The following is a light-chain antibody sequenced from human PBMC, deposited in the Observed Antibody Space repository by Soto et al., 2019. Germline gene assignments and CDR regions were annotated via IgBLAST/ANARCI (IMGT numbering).Light chain of an antibody. Sequence: EIVMTQSPLSLPVTPGEPASISCRSSQSLLHSSGHNCLDWYLQKPGQSPQLLIYFGSNRASGGPYEYSGSGSGTDFTLKISRVEAEEVGLYYCMQTLQTPLTFGGGTKVEIK. CDR3: MQTLQTPLT. CDR2: FGS. CDR1: QSLLHSSGHNC. J-gene: IGKJ4*01. V-gene: IGKV2-28*01.